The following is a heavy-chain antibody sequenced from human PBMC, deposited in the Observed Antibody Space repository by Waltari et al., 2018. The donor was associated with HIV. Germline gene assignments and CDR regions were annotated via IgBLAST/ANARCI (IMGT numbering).Heavy chain of an antibody. D-gene: IGHD4-17*01. CDR1: GGSFSGYY. Sequence: QVQLQQWGAGLLRPSETLSLTCAVYGGSFSGYYWSWIRQPPGKGLEWIGEINHSGSSNYNPSIKSRVTISVDTSKNQFALRLRSVTAADTAVYYCARDSVPSFDYGDYYYYGMDVWSQGTTVTVSS. CDR2: INHSGSS. J-gene: IGHJ6*01. CDR3: ARDSVPSFDYGDYYYYGMDV. V-gene: IGHV4-34*01.